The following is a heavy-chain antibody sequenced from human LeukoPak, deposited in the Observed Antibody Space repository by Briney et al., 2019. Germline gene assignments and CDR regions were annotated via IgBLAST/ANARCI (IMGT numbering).Heavy chain of an antibody. Sequence: PGGSLRLSCAASGFSVSSNFMTWVRQAPGKGLEWVALIYSGGSTYNADSVKGRFTISRDNSKNTLYLQMNSLRAEDTAVYYCARQYCSGGNCFYGMDVWGQGTTVTVSS. CDR2: IYSGGST. V-gene: IGHV3-66*04. J-gene: IGHJ6*02. D-gene: IGHD2-15*01. CDR1: GFSVSSNF. CDR3: ARQYCSGGNCFYGMDV.